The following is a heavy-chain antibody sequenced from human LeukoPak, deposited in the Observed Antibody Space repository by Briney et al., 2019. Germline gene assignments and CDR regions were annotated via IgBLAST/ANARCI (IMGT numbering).Heavy chain of an antibody. Sequence: SGGSLRLSCAASGFTFSDYYMSWIRQAPGKGLEWVSYISSSGSTIYYADSVKGRFTISRDNAKNSLYLQMNSLRAEDTAVYYCARDLLRYFDWPNWFDPWGQGTLVTVSS. CDR2: ISSSGSTI. CDR3: ARDLLRYFDWPNWFDP. CDR1: GFTFSDYY. D-gene: IGHD3-9*01. J-gene: IGHJ5*02. V-gene: IGHV3-11*01.